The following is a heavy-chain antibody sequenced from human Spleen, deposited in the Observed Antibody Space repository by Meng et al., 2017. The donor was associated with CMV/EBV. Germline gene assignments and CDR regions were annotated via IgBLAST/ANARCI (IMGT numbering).Heavy chain of an antibody. CDR2: IHTSTGNP. V-gene: IGHV7-4-1*02. CDR3: ARVAESCSSTSCYSRFWFDP. Sequence: SYPMNWVRQAPGRGLEWLGWIHTSTGNPTYAQGFTGRFVFSLDTSVSTAHLQISSLKAEDTAVYYCARVAESCSSTSCYSRFWFDPWGQGTLVTVSS. J-gene: IGHJ5*02. CDR1: SYP. D-gene: IGHD2-2*01.